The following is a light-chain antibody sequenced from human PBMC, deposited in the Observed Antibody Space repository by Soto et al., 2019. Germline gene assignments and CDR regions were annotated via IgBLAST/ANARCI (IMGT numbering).Light chain of an antibody. CDR3: QKYNNAPRT. Sequence: DIRMTQSPSSLSASVGDRVTITCRASQGISNYLAWYQQKPGKVPELLIHGASTLHSGVPSRFSGSGSGTDFTLTISSLQPEDVAIYYCQKYNNAPRTFGQGTKVEIK. CDR2: GAS. CDR1: QGISNY. J-gene: IGKJ1*01. V-gene: IGKV1-27*01.